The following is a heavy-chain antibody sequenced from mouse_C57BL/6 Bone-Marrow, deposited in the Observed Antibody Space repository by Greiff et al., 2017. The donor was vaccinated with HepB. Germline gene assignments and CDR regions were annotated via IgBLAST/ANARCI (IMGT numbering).Heavy chain of an antibody. CDR1: GFTFSDYY. CDR2: ISNGGGST. CDR3: ARHGYDGAMDY. Sequence: EVNVVESGGGLVQPGGSLKLSCAASGFTFSDYYMYWVRQTPEKRLEWVAYISNGGGSTYYPDTVKGRFTISRDNAKNTLYLQMSRLKSEDTAMYYCARHGYDGAMDYWGQGTSVTVSS. V-gene: IGHV5-12*01. D-gene: IGHD2-2*01. J-gene: IGHJ4*01.